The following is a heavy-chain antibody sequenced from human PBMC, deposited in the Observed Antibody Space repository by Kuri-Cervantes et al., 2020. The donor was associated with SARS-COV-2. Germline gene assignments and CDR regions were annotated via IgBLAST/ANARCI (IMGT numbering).Heavy chain of an antibody. Sequence: SVKVSCKASGYTFTSYYMHWVRQAPGQGLEWMGGIIPIFGTANYAQKFQGRVTITADESTSTAYMELSSLRSEDTAVYYCARMGENWFDPWGRGTLVTVSS. V-gene: IGHV1-69*13. CDR3: ARMGENWFDP. J-gene: IGHJ5*02. CDR1: GYTFTSYY. D-gene: IGHD3-16*01. CDR2: IIPIFGTA.